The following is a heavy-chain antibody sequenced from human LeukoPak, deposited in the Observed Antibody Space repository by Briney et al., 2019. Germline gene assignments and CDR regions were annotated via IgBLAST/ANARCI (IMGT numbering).Heavy chain of an antibody. D-gene: IGHD4-17*01. V-gene: IGHV3-21*01. CDR3: ARVNGDYERGGAPDY. J-gene: IGHJ4*02. CDR1: GFTFSTHT. CDR2: ISSSSIYI. Sequence: KAGGSLRLSCAASGFTFSTHTMNWVRQAPGKGLEWVSSISSSSIYIYYTDSVKGRFTNSRDNARNSVYLQMNNLRAEDTAVYYCARVNGDYERGGAPDYWGQGTLVTVSS.